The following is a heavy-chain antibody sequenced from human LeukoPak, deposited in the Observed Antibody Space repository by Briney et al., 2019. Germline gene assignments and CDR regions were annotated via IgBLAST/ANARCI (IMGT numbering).Heavy chain of an antibody. CDR3: AVMVREVLDY. V-gene: IGHV3-48*01. J-gene: IGHJ4*02. CDR1: GFTFSSYN. Sequence: PGGSLRLSCAASGFTFSSYNMNWVRQAPGKGLEWVSQITGSSSKYYADSVKGRFTISRDNSENTLYLQMNSLRTEDTAMYYCAVMVREVLDYWGQGTLVTVSS. D-gene: IGHD3-10*01. CDR2: ITGSSSK.